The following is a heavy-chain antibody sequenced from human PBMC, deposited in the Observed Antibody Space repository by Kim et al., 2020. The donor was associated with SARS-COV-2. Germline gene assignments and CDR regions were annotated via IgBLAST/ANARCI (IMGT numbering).Heavy chain of an antibody. CDR1: GFTFSSYW. J-gene: IGHJ3*02. D-gene: IGHD3-16*01. Sequence: GGSLRLSCAASGFTFSSYWMSWVRQAPGKGLEWVASIKQDASEISYVDSVRGRFTISRDNAKNTLSLQMDSLRAEDTALYFCARPYRGGFFDIWGQGTIVTLSS. CDR2: IKQDASEI. CDR3: ARPYRGGFFDI. V-gene: IGHV3-7*01.